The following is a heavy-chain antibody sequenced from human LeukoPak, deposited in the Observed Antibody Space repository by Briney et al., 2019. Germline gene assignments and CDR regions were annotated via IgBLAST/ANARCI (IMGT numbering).Heavy chain of an antibody. V-gene: IGHV3-23*01. CDR2: VSGNGDST. J-gene: IGHJ4*02. D-gene: IGHD4-11*01. Sequence: GGSLRLSCAASGFTFNNYAMSCVRQAPGQGLEWVSAVSGNGDSTFYADSVKGRFTISRDNSKNTLSLLMNSLRAEDTAVYYCAKSRVYTNYAALDYWGQGTLVTVSS. CDR1: GFTFNNYA. CDR3: AKSRVYTNYAALDY.